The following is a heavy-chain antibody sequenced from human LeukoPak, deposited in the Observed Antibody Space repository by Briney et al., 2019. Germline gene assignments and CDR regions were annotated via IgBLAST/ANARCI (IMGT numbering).Heavy chain of an antibody. J-gene: IGHJ4*02. V-gene: IGHV4-30-2*01. CDR2: IYRSGST. Sequence: KTSETLSLTCAVSGGSISSGGYSWSWIRQPPGKGLEWIGYIYRSGSTYYNPSLKSRVTISVDRSKNQFSLKLSSVTAADTAVYYCARGGGSGGYAPVDYWGQGTLVTVSS. CDR3: ARGGGSGGYAPVDY. D-gene: IGHD5-12*01. CDR1: GGSISSGGYS.